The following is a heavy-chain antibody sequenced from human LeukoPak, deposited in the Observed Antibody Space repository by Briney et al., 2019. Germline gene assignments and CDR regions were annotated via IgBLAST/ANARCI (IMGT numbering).Heavy chain of an antibody. CDR2: ISAYNGNT. Sequence: VASVKVSCKASGYTFTSYGISWVRQAPGQGLEWMGWISAYNGNTNYAQKLQGRVTMTTDTSTSTAYMELRSLRSDDTAVYYCARQGRGWELLAWGAFDIWAKGQWSPSLQ. J-gene: IGHJ3*02. D-gene: IGHD1-26*01. V-gene: IGHV1-18*01. CDR3: ARQGRGWELLAWGAFDI. CDR1: GYTFTSYG.